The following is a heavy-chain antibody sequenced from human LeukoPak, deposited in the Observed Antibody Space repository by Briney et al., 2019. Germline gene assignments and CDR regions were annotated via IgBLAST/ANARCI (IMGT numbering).Heavy chain of an antibody. J-gene: IGHJ4*02. V-gene: IGHV3-21*01. D-gene: IGHD2-15*01. CDR2: ISSSTSYI. CDR1: GFTFSSYS. CDR3: ARPRVVVAAEDYFDY. Sequence: PGGSLRLSCAASGFTFSSYSMNWVRQAPGKGLEWVSSISSSTSYIYYADSVKGRFTISRDNAKNSLYLQMNSLRDEDTAVYYCARPRVVVAAEDYFDYWGQGTLVTVSS.